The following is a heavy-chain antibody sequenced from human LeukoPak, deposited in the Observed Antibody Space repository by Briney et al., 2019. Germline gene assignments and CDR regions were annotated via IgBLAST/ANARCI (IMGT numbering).Heavy chain of an antibody. CDR2: IFYSGST. Sequence: PSETLSLTCTVSGGSFSTSNYYWGWIRQPPGKGLEWIGNIFYSGSTYYSPSLKSRVTISLDTSRNQFSLKLSSVTAADTAVYYCARGYGDYWGQGTLVTVSS. CDR3: ARGYGDY. CDR1: GGSFSTSNYY. J-gene: IGHJ4*02. D-gene: IGHD1-1*01. V-gene: IGHV4-39*07.